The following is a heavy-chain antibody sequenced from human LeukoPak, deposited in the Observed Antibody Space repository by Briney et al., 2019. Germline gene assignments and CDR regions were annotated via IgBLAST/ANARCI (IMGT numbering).Heavy chain of an antibody. J-gene: IGHJ4*02. D-gene: IGHD2-2*01. V-gene: IGHV3-11*01. Sequence: GGSLRLSCTASGFTFSDYYMNWIRQAPGKGLEWLSHISGDSDTIYYADSVKGRFSISRDNAKNSVFLQKNSLRPEDTAVYFCARDPPTAVILFDYWGLGTLVTVSS. CDR1: GFTFSDYY. CDR3: ARDPPTAVILFDY. CDR2: ISGDSDTI.